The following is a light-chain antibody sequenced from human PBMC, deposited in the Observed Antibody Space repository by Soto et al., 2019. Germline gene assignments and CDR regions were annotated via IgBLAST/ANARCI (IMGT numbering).Light chain of an antibody. J-gene: IGKJ1*01. Sequence: EIVLTQSPGTLSLSPGKRATLSCRASQSFSGTYLAWYQQRPGQPPRLLIYDASSRATGIPDRFSGSGSGTDFTLTISSVEPEDFAVYYCQQYGSSPGTFGQATKVEIK. V-gene: IGKV3-20*01. CDR1: QSFSGTY. CDR3: QQYGSSPGT. CDR2: DAS.